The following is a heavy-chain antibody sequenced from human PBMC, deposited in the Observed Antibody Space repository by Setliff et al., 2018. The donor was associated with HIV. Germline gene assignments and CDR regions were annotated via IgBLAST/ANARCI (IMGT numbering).Heavy chain of an antibody. CDR1: GFTFRSYW. CDR3: ARVVATSDY. V-gene: IGHV3-7*01. J-gene: IGHJ4*02. CDR2: IKEDGSEK. D-gene: IGHD5-12*01. Sequence: RLSCAASGFTFRSYWLSWVRQAPGKGLEWVASIKEDGSEKYYVDSVKGRFTISRDNAKNSLFLQVNSLRAEDTAVYYCARVVATSDYWGQGTLVTVSS.